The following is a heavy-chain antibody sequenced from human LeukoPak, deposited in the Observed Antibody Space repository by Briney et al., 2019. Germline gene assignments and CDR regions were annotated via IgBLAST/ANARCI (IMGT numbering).Heavy chain of an antibody. J-gene: IGHJ4*02. D-gene: IGHD1-26*01. V-gene: IGHV3-30*02. CDR2: IRYDRSNK. Sequence: GGSLRLSCAASGFTFSSYGVHWVREAPGKGLEWVAFIRYDRSNKYYEDYVKRRFTISRENSKNTLYLQMNSLRAEDTAVYYCAKGPGGSSFDYCGQGTLVTVSS. CDR1: GFTFSSYG. CDR3: AKGPGGSSFDY.